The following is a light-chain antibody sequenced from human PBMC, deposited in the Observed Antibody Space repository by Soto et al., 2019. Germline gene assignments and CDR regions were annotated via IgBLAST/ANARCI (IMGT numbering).Light chain of an antibody. CDR1: QSISSW. CDR2: KAS. J-gene: IGKJ5*01. V-gene: IGKV1-5*03. Sequence: DIQITQSPSTLSASAGDRVTITCRASQSISSWLAWYQQKPGKAPNLLIYKASSLESGVPSMFSGSGSGTEFTLTISSLQPDDFATYYCQQYNSYTITFGQGTRLEIK. CDR3: QQYNSYTIT.